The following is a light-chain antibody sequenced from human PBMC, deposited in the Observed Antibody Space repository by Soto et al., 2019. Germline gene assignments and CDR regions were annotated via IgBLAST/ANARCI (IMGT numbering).Light chain of an antibody. J-gene: IGLJ2*01. CDR3: QTWGPGFRV. Sequence: QPVLTQSPSASASLGASVRLTCTLSSGHSTYSIAWHQQQPEKGPRFLMNLNSDGSLSKGDGIPDRFSGSTSGAERYLTISSLQSEDEADYYCQTWGPGFRVLGGGTKVTVL. CDR1: SGHSTYS. CDR2: LNSDGSL. V-gene: IGLV4-69*01.